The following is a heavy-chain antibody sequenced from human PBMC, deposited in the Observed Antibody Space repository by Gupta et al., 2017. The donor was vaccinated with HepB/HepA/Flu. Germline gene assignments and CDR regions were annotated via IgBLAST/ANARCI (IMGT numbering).Heavy chain of an antibody. V-gene: IGHV3-30*18. CDR2: ISNDGSNK. Sequence: QVQLVESGGSMVQPGRSLRLSCEASGFTFSNYAMHWVRQAPGKGLEWVAGISNDGSNKYYVDSVKGRFTISRDNSKNTLYLRVNSLRTEDTAVYYCAKNFPVDYYDTWRGAFDFWGQGTMVTVSS. CDR3: AKNFPVDYYDTWRGAFDF. J-gene: IGHJ3*01. D-gene: IGHD3-22*01. CDR1: GFTFSNYA.